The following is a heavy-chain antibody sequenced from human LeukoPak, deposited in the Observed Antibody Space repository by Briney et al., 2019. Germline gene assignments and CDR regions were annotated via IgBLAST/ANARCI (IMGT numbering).Heavy chain of an antibody. D-gene: IGHD2-21*01. CDR1: GFTVSSNY. CDR3: ARDLGQLFDY. J-gene: IGHJ4*02. Sequence: GGSLRLSCAASGFTVSSNYMSWVRQAPGQGLEWFSVIYSGGSTYYADSVKGRFTISRDNSKNTLYLQMNSLRAEDTAVYYCARDLGQLFDYWGQGTLVTVSS. CDR2: IYSGGST. V-gene: IGHV3-66*02.